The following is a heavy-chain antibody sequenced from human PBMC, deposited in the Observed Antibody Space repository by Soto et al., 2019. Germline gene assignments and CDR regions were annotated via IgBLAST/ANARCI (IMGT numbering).Heavy chain of an antibody. J-gene: IGHJ2*01. CDR2: IIPILGIA. V-gene: IGHV1-69*08. D-gene: IGHD2-2*01. Sequence: QVQLVQSGAEVKKPGSSVKVSCKASGGTFSSYTISWVRQAPGQGLEWMGRIIPILGIANYAQKFQGRVTITADKSTSTAYMELSSLRSEDTAVYYCARDQYCSSTSCFSWYFDLWGRGTLVTVSS. CDR3: ARDQYCSSTSCFSWYFDL. CDR1: GGTFSSYT.